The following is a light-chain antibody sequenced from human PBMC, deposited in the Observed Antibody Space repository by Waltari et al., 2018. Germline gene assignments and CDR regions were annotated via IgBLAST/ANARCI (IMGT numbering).Light chain of an antibody. J-gene: IGLJ2*01. CDR3: SSYTGRTVI. V-gene: IGLV2-8*01. Sequence: QPALTQPPSASGSPDQSVPISCTGPRRAVGPYDFVSWYPQHPGRVPKPIIFDVTKRPSGVPDRFSGSKSANTASLTVSGLQAEDEADYYCSSYTGRTVIFGGGTKLTVL. CDR2: DVT. CDR1: RRAVGPYDF.